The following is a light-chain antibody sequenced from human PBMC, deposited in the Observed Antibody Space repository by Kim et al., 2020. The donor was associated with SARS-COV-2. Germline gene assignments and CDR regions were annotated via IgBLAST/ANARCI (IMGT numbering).Light chain of an antibody. CDR3: QQYDVLPPNT. CDR1: QDIVYY. Sequence: ASVGDIVTITCQASQDIVYYLNWYQQKPGKAPKLLIYDASNLESGVPSRFSGSGYGTDFTLTISSLQPEDIATYYCQQYDVLPPNTFGQGTKLEI. J-gene: IGKJ2*01. V-gene: IGKV1-33*01. CDR2: DAS.